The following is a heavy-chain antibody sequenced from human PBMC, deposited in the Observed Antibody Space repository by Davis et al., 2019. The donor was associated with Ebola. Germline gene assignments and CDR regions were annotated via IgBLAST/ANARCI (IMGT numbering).Heavy chain of an antibody. J-gene: IGHJ4*02. Sequence: PSETLSLTCAVYGGSFSGSYWTWIRQSPGKGLEWIGEISHSGSTNYNPSLKSRFTISVATSKNQFSLRLHSLTAADTAVYYCARGFRAWIRDFDSWGRGTLVTVSS. CDR1: GGSFSGSY. CDR2: ISHSGST. D-gene: IGHD5-18*01. CDR3: ARGFRAWIRDFDS. V-gene: IGHV4-34*01.